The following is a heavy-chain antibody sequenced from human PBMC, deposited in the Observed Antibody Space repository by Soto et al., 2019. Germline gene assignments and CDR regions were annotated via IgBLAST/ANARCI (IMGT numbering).Heavy chain of an antibody. CDR1: GFTVSSNY. J-gene: IGHJ4*02. CDR3: ARSDYGDYAILDY. Sequence: EVQLVESGGGLIQPGGSLRLSCAASGFTVSSNYMSWVRQATGKGLEWVSVIYSGGSTYYADSVKGRFTISRDNSKNTLYLQMNSLRAEDTAVYYCARSDYGDYAILDYWGQGTLVTVSS. CDR2: IYSGGST. D-gene: IGHD4-17*01. V-gene: IGHV3-53*01.